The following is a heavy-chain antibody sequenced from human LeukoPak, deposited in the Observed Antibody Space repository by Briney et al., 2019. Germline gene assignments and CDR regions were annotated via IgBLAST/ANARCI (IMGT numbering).Heavy chain of an antibody. Sequence: GGSLRLSCAASGFTFSSYAMHWVRQAPGKGLEWVAVISYDGSNKYYADSVKGRFTISRDNSKNTLYLQMNSLRAEDTTVYYCAREVYYYDSSGYSARSAYYFDYWGQGTLVTVPS. CDR2: ISYDGSNK. CDR1: GFTFSSYA. J-gene: IGHJ4*02. D-gene: IGHD3-22*01. CDR3: AREVYYYDSSGYSARSAYYFDY. V-gene: IGHV3-30*04.